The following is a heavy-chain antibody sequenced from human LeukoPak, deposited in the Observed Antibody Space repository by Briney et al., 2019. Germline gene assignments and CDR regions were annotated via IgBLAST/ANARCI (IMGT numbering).Heavy chain of an antibody. CDR3: ARGRKYYDFWSGYYYFDY. CDR1: GGSFSGDY. V-gene: IGHV4-34*01. D-gene: IGHD3-3*01. CDR2: INHSGST. J-gene: IGHJ4*02. Sequence: NPSETLSLTCAVYGGSFSGDYWSWIRQPPGKGLEWIGEINHSGSTNYNPSLKSRVTISVDTSKNQFSLKLSSVTAADTAVYYCARGRKYYDFWSGYYYFDYWGQGTLVTVSS.